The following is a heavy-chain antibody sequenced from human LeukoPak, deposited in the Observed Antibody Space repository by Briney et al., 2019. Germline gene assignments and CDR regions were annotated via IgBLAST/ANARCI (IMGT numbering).Heavy chain of an antibody. V-gene: IGHV3-21*01. CDR3: ARDPWGGSGD. CDR1: GFSGYTISSYA. J-gene: IGHJ4*02. Sequence: GGSLRLSCAASGFSGYTISSYAMSWVRQTPGKGLEWVSSISSSSSYVYYADSVKGRFTIPRDNAKNSLYLQMNSLRAEDTAVYYCARDPWGGSGDWGQGTLVTVSS. D-gene: IGHD3-10*01. CDR2: ISSSSSYV.